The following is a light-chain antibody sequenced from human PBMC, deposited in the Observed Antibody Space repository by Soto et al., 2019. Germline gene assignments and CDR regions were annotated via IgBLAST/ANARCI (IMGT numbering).Light chain of an antibody. CDR3: EQTYTAAGR. V-gene: IGKV1-39*01. CDR1: RYIRSD. J-gene: IGKJ1*01. CDR2: AAS. Sequence: RASRYIRSDLSWYQQRPGQAPKVLIYAASSLQSGVPSRFSGSVSGTDFTLTISCLQPEDFAPYYCEQTYTAAGRFAQGTKVDIK.